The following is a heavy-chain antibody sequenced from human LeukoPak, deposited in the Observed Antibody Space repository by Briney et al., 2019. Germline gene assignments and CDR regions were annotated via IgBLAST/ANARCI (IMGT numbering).Heavy chain of an antibody. CDR1: GFIFSNYA. CDR3: AKVRVTMIVMAPDY. D-gene: IGHD3-22*01. J-gene: IGHJ4*02. CDR2: ISTSGVNT. V-gene: IGHV3-23*01. Sequence: GGSLRLSCAASGFIFSNYAMTWVRQAPGKGLEWVSAISTSGVNTYYADSVEGRFTISRDNSNNTLYLQMNSPRAEDTAVYYCAKVRVTMIVMAPDYWGQGTLVTVSS.